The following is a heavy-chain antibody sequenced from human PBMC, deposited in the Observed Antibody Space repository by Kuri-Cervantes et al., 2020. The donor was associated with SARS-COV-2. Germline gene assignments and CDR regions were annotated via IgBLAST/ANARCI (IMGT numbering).Heavy chain of an antibody. CDR3: ASGYSIDY. CDR1: GFTFSSYA. J-gene: IGHJ4*02. V-gene: IGHV3-23*01. CDR2: ISGSGGST. D-gene: IGHD3-22*01. Sequence: GESLKISCAASGFTFSSYAMSWVRQAPGKGLEWVSAISGSGGSTYYADSMKGRFTISRDNSKNTLYLQMNSLRAEDTAVYYCASGYSIDYWDQGTLVTVSS.